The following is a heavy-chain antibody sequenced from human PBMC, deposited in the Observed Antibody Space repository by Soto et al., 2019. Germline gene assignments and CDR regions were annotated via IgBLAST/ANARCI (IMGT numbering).Heavy chain of an antibody. CDR2: IYAAGHT. D-gene: IGHD4-4*01. J-gene: IGHJ6*03. CDR1: GFTVGTNY. V-gene: IGHV3-66*01. Sequence: EVRLVESGGGLVQPGESRRLSCEASGFTVGTNYISWVRQSPGKGLEWVSVIYAAGHTYYPDSVKGRFTISRDKSLNTVSLQMSSLRVDDTAVYYCARAIVTPGTYYIDVWGKGTTVTVSS. CDR3: ARAIVTPGTYYIDV.